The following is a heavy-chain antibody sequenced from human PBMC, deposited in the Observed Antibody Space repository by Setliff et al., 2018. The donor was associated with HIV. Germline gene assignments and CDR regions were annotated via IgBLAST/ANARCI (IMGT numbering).Heavy chain of an antibody. D-gene: IGHD2-15*01. V-gene: IGHV4-39*01. Sequence: SETLSLTCAVSGVSISSSSYFWGWIRRPPGTGLDWIGSIYFSGSTYYNPSLESRVTISMDTSKNQFSLKLTSVTAADTAVYYCARVPSRYCSPTTCPFFFDYWGQGTLVTVSS. CDR2: IYFSGST. J-gene: IGHJ4*02. CDR3: ARVPSRYCSPTTCPFFFDY. CDR1: GVSISSSSYF.